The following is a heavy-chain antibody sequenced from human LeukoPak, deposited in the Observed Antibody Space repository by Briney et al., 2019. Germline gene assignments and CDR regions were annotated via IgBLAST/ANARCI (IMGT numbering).Heavy chain of an antibody. CDR1: GFTSSTFA. Sequence: GGSLRLSCAASGFTSSTFAMTWLRQAPGKGLEWVSTISGNAITTYYADSVKRRFTISRDNSKNTLYLQMNSLRLEDTAIYYCAKDRRGSRSSGYYMTQDYWGQGAQVSVSS. CDR3: AKDRRGSRSSGYYMTQDY. V-gene: IGHV3-23*01. J-gene: IGHJ4*02. D-gene: IGHD3-22*01. CDR2: ISGNAITT.